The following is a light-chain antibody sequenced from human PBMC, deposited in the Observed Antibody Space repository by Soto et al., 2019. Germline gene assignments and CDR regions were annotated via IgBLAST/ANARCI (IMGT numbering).Light chain of an antibody. CDR3: CSYARSFTSVV. CDR2: DVS. CDR1: STYFGTYNY. Sequence: QSVLTQPRSVSGSPGQSVTISCTATSTYFGTYNYVSWYQQHPGKAPKLILYDVSKRASGVPGRFSGSQSGDTASLIISGLQAEDEGDYYCCSYARSFTSVVFGGGTKVTVL. J-gene: IGLJ2*01. V-gene: IGLV2-11*01.